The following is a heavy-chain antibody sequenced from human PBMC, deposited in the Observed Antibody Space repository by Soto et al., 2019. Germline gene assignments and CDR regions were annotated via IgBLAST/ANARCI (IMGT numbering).Heavy chain of an antibody. V-gene: IGHV3-30*18. CDR3: AKDRYSSGWSYYFDY. Sequence: PGGSLRLSCAASGFTFSSYGMHWVRQAPGKGLEWVAVISYDGSNKYYADSVKGRFTISRDNSKNTLYLQMNSLRAEDTAVYYCAKDRYSSGWSYYFDYWGQGTLVTVSS. D-gene: IGHD6-19*01. J-gene: IGHJ4*02. CDR1: GFTFSSYG. CDR2: ISYDGSNK.